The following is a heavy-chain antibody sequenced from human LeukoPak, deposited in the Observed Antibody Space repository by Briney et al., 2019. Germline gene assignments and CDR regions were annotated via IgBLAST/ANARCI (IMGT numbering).Heavy chain of an antibody. V-gene: IGHV4-59*12. CDR1: GGSISSYY. J-gene: IGHJ4*02. Sequence: SETLSLTCTVSGGSISSYYWSWIRQPPGKGLEWIGYIYYSGSINYNPSLKSRVTISVDTSKNQFSLKLSSVTAADTAVYYCAREGYSSSKFDYWGQGTLVTVSS. D-gene: IGHD6-13*01. CDR3: AREGYSSSKFDY. CDR2: IYYSGSI.